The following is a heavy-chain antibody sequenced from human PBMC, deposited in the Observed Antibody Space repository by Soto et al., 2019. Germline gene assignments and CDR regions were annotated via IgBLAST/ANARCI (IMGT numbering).Heavy chain of an antibody. Sequence: SQTLSLTCAISGDSVSSKSATWNWVRQFPSRGLEWLGRTYHRSKWHSEYAVSVKSRITINPDTSKNQFSLQMDSVTSEDTAVYYCANMDDVWGQGTLVTVSS. D-gene: IGHD3-10*02. J-gene: IGHJ4*02. CDR2: TYHRSKWHS. CDR3: ANMDDV. V-gene: IGHV6-1*01. CDR1: GDSVSSKSAT.